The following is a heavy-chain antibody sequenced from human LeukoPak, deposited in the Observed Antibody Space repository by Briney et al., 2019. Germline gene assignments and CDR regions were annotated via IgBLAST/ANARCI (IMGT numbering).Heavy chain of an antibody. V-gene: IGHV1-69*13. J-gene: IGHJ6*03. CDR1: GGTFSSYA. Sequence: GASVKVSCKASGGTFSSYAISWVRQAPGQGLEWMGGIIPIFGTANYAQKFQGRVTITADESTSTAYMELSSLRSEDTAVYYCASNGGESTTSTYYYYYYMDVWGKGTTVTVSS. CDR3: ASNGGESTTSTYYYYYYMDV. CDR2: IIPIFGTA. D-gene: IGHD3-16*01.